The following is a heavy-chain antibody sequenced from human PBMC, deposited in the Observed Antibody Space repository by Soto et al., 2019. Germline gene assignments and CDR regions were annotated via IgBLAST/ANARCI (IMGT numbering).Heavy chain of an antibody. J-gene: IGHJ4*02. D-gene: IGHD1-26*01. CDR2: MEPSTGRT. CDR1: RYRFNCLS. Sequence: APAKASCKASRYRFNCLSLNSARQTAGQGLEWMGWMEPSTGRTGYAQKFQGRVTMTRDTSINTAYMELTTLTSDDTAFYYCARGVSAGVDYWGQGTLVTVSS. V-gene: IGHV1-8*01. CDR3: ARGVSAGVDY.